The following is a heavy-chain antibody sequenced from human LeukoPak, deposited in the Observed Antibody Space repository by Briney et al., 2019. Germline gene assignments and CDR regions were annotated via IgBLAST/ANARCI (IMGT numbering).Heavy chain of an antibody. V-gene: IGHV3-9*01. CDR1: GFTFDDYA. Sequence: GRSLRLSCAASGFTFDDYAMHWVRQAPGKGLEWVSGISWNSGSIGYADSVKGRFTISRDNAKNTLYLQMNSLRAEDTAVYYCAKGLTVMVAYWGQGTLVTVSS. J-gene: IGHJ4*02. CDR3: AKGLTVMVAY. CDR2: ISWNSGSI. D-gene: IGHD5-18*01.